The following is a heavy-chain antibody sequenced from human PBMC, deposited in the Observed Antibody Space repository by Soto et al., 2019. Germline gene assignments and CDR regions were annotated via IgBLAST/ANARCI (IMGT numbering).Heavy chain of an antibody. V-gene: IGHV3-33*01. J-gene: IGHJ6*02. CDR3: ARDNHLYSSSRRNRVGGMDV. CDR1: GFTFSSYG. CDR2: IWYDGSNN. Sequence: QVQLVESGGGVVQPGRSLRLSCAASGFTFSSYGMHWVRQAPGKGLEWVAVIWYDGSNNYYADSVKGRFTISRENSKNTLYLQMNSLRAEDTAVYYCARDNHLYSSSRRNRVGGMDVWGQGTTVTVSS. D-gene: IGHD6-6*01.